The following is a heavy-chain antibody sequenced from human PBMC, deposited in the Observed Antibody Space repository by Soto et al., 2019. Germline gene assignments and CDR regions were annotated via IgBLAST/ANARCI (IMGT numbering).Heavy chain of an antibody. CDR1: SDSIDSSDW. V-gene: IGHV4-4*02. CDR3: ARDTKTASGQWYFDL. Sequence: QAQLQESGPGLVKPSETLSLTCTVFSDSIDSSDWWNWVRQSPGRGLEWIGEISHGGNTNYNPSRMRRVTMSVDMSKNQFSLSVNSVTAADTAVYYCARDTKTASGQWYFDLWGRGTLVTVSS. J-gene: IGHJ2*01. CDR2: ISHGGNT. D-gene: IGHD1-26*01.